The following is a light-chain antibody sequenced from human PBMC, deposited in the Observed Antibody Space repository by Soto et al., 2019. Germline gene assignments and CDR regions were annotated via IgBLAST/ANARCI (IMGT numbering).Light chain of an antibody. J-gene: IGLJ1*01. CDR1: GSDIGAYNY. CDR3: SSFTTSYFYV. CDR2: GVT. Sequence: QSALTQPASVSGSPGQSITISCTGSGSDIGAYNYVSWYQQHPGKAPKLLIHGVTRRPSGVSSRFSASKSAYTASLTISGIKAEDEANYYCSSFTTSYFYVFGPGTKLTVL. V-gene: IGLV2-14*01.